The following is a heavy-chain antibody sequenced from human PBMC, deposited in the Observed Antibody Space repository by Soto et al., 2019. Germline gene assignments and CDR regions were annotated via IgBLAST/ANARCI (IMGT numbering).Heavy chain of an antibody. J-gene: IGHJ4*02. V-gene: IGHV3-23*01. D-gene: IGHD3-3*01. Sequence: GGSLRLSCAASGFTFSSYAMSWVRQAPGKGLEWVSAISGSGGSTYYADSVKGRFTISRDNSKNTLYLQMNSLRAEDTAVYYCAKERTSYYDFWSGSGFDYWGQGTLVTVSS. CDR2: ISGSGGST. CDR1: GFTFSSYA. CDR3: AKERTSYYDFWSGSGFDY.